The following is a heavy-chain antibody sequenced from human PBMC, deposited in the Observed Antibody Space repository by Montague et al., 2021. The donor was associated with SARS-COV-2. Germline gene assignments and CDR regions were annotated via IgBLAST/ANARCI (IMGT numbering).Heavy chain of an antibody. D-gene: IGHD5-12*01. CDR2: INHSGYT. Sequence: SETLSLTCAVYGASSSNNYWSWIRQSPGKGMEWDGEINHSGYTDYNPSLESRRTISLDSSKKQFSLKMTSVTAADTAIYYCASAPRYSFGFWDYWGQGTLVSVSS. CDR3: ASAPRYSFGFWDY. V-gene: IGHV4-34*01. CDR1: GASSSNNY. J-gene: IGHJ4*02.